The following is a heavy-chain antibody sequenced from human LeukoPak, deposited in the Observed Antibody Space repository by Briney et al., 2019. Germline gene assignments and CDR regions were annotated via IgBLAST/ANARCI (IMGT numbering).Heavy chain of an antibody. CDR3: ARDRSSLWFGELDAFDI. V-gene: IGHV4-61*02. CDR1: GGSISSGSYY. D-gene: IGHD3-10*01. Sequence: SQTLSLTCTVSGGSISSGSYYWSWIRQPAGKGLEWIGRIYTSGSPNYNPSLKSRVTISVDTSKNQFSLKLSSVTAADTAVYYCARDRSSLWFGELDAFDIWGQGTMVTVSS. J-gene: IGHJ3*02. CDR2: IYTSGSP.